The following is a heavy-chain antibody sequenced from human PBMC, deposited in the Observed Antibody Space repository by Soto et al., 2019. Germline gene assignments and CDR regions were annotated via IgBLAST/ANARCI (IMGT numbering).Heavy chain of an antibody. J-gene: IGHJ4*02. CDR1: GYAFSSYA. CDR3: ARGSGYYYWDDY. D-gene: IGHD3-22*01. Sequence: ASVKVSCKASGYAFSSYAMHWVRQAPGQRLEWMGWINAGNGNTKYSQKFQGRVTITRDTSASTAYMELSSLRSEDTAVYYCARGSGYYYWDDYWGQGTLVTVSS. V-gene: IGHV1-3*01. CDR2: INAGNGNT.